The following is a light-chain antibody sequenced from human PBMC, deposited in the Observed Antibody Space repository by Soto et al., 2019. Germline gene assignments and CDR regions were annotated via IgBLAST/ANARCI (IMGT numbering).Light chain of an antibody. CDR1: QYINTR. V-gene: IGKV3-11*01. J-gene: IGKJ4*01. CDR3: HQRQSWPLT. CDR2: QTS. Sequence: EIVLTQSPATLSSFPGDRVTLSCRASQYINTRLAWYQHRPCQSPRLLIYQTSLRAAGIPARFSASGSGTDFTLTISDVQPEDFALYYCHQRQSWPLTFGGGTKVDIK.